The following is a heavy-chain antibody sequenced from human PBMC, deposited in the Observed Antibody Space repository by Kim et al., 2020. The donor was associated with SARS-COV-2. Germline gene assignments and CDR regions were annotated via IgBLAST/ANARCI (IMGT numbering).Heavy chain of an antibody. CDR1: GGSFSGYY. CDR3: ARASIVVLPLASYYYYYMDV. V-gene: IGHV4-34*01. Sequence: SETLSLTCAVYGGSFSGYYWSWIRQPPGKGLEWIGEINHTGSTSYNPSLKSRVTISVDTSKNQFSLKLSSVTAADTAVYYCARASIVVLPLASYYYYYMDVGGKGTTVTVSS. CDR2: INHTGST. J-gene: IGHJ6*03. D-gene: IGHD2-2*01.